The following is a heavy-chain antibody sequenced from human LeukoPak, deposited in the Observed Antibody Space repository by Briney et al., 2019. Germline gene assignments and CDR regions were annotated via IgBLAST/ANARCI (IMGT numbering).Heavy chain of an antibody. D-gene: IGHD1-26*01. Sequence: SETLSLTCVVYGGSFSGYYCSWIRQPPGKGLEWIGEINHSGSTNYNPSLKSRVTISVDTSKNQFSLKLSSVTAADTAVYYCARSGPVVGATNRAGFDPWGQGTLVTVSS. V-gene: IGHV4-34*01. J-gene: IGHJ5*02. CDR2: INHSGST. CDR1: GGSFSGYY. CDR3: ARSGPVVGATNRAGFDP.